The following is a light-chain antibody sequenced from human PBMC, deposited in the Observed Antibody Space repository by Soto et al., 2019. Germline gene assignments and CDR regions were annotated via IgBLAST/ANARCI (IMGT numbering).Light chain of an antibody. CDR2: GAS. Sequence: EIVLTQSPGTLSLSPGERATLSCRASQSVSSSYLAWYQQKPGQAPRLLIYGASSRATGIPDRFSGSGSGTDFTLTSSRLEPEDFAVYYCQQYGSSPCFGQGTRLEIK. J-gene: IGKJ5*01. CDR3: QQYGSSPC. CDR1: QSVSSSY. V-gene: IGKV3-20*01.